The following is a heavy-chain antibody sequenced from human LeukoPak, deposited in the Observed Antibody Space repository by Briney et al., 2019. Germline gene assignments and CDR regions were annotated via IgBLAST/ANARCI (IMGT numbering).Heavy chain of an antibody. CDR3: ARRGGIINDYGDYEAFDM. Sequence: SETLSLTCAVYGGSFSGYYWSWIRQPPGKGLEWIGEINHSGSTKDNPSLKSRVTMSVDTSKNQFSLKLSSVTAADTAVYYCARRGGIINDYGDYEAFDMWGQGTMVTVSS. V-gene: IGHV4-34*01. D-gene: IGHD4-17*01. CDR1: GGSFSGYY. CDR2: INHSGST. J-gene: IGHJ3*02.